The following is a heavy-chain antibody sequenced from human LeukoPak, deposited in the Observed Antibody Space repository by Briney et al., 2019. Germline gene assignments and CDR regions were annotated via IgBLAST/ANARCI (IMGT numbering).Heavy chain of an antibody. Sequence: GRSLRLSCAASGFTFSSYGMHWVRQAPGKGLEWVAVIWYDGSNEYYADSVKGRFTISRDNSKNTLYLQMNSLRAEDTAVYYCARGLTGHIEPYFDYRGQGTLVTVSS. J-gene: IGHJ4*02. V-gene: IGHV3-33*01. CDR2: IWYDGSNE. CDR1: GFTFSSYG. CDR3: ARGLTGHIEPYFDY. D-gene: IGHD3-9*01.